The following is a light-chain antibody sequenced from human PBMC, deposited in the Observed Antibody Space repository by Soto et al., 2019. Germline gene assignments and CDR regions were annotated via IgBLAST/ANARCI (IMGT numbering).Light chain of an antibody. CDR3: QQYNNWPQT. J-gene: IGKJ1*01. Sequence: DIQMTQSPSTLSASVGDRVTITCRASQSISSWLAWYQQKPGKAPKVLIYDASSLESGVPSRFSGSGSGTEFTLTISSLQSEDFAVYYCQQYNNWPQTFGQGTKVDIK. CDR2: DAS. V-gene: IGKV1-5*01. CDR1: QSISSW.